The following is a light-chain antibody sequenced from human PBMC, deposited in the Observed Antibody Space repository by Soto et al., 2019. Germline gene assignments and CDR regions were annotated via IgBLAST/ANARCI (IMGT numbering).Light chain of an antibody. CDR3: QQYGTSPPT. CDR2: GAS. Sequence: DIVLTQSPGTLSSSPGEGVTLSCRASQSVSRSYLAWYQHKPGQAPRLLMYGASSRAIGIPDRFSGGGSGTDFTLTISRLEPEDFAVYYCQQYGTSPPTFGQGTKVEIK. V-gene: IGKV3-20*01. CDR1: QSVSRSY. J-gene: IGKJ1*01.